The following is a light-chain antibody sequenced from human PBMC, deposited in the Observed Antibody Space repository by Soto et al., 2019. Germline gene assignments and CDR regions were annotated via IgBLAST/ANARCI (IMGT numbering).Light chain of an antibody. V-gene: IGKV3-20*01. CDR1: ESVTRNF. CDR3: QRYGTSRGT. Sequence: EIVLTQSPGTLSLSPGERATLSCRASESVTRNFLAWYQQKPGQAPRLLIYGVSTRASGIPDRFSGSGSGTDFTLTISRLEPEDFAVYYCQRYGTSRGTFGQGTKLEIK. J-gene: IGKJ2*01. CDR2: GVS.